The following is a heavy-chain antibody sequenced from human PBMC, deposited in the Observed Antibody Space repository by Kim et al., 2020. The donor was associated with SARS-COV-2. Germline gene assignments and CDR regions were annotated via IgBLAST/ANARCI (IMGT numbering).Heavy chain of an antibody. Sequence: GGSLRLSCAASGFTFSSYAMSWVRQAPGKGLEWVSAISGSGGSTYYADSVKGRFTISRDNSKNTLYLQMNSLRAEDTAVYYCATNRPPYSSSWIFDYWGQGTLVTVSS. CDR3: ATNRPPYSSSWIFDY. J-gene: IGHJ4*02. D-gene: IGHD6-13*01. CDR1: GFTFSSYA. V-gene: IGHV3-23*01. CDR2: ISGSGGST.